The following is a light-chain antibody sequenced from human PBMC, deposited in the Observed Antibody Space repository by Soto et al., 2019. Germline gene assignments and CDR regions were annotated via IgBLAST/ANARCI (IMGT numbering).Light chain of an antibody. CDR2: AAS. CDR1: QSISSY. J-gene: IGKJ5*01. V-gene: IGKV1-39*01. Sequence: DIQMTQSPSSLSASVGDRVTITCRASQSISSYLNWYQQKPGKAPKLLIYAASSLQSGVPSRFSGSGSGTDFTITISSLQPEDFATYYCQQSYSTPPITFGHGTRLEIK. CDR3: QQSYSTPPIT.